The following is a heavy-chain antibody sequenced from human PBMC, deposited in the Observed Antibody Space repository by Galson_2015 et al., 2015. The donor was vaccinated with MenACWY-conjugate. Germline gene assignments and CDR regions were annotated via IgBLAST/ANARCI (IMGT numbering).Heavy chain of an antibody. Sequence: QSGAEVKKPGESLKISCTGSGYSFTSYWIGWVRQMPGKGLEWMGIIHPGESDTRYSPSFEGQATISADKSISTAYLQWSSLKASDSAMYYCARLGLYSSSFYYGMDVWGQGTTVTVSS. D-gene: IGHD6-13*01. CDR2: IHPGESDT. CDR3: ARLGLYSSSFYYGMDV. CDR1: GYSFTSYW. J-gene: IGHJ6*02. V-gene: IGHV5-51*01.